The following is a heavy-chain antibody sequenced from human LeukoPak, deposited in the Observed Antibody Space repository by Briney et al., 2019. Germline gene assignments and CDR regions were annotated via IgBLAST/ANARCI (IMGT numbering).Heavy chain of an antibody. CDR2: IYSGGST. D-gene: IGHD3-10*01. CDR3: ARVVRGRRDYYYYYYMDV. J-gene: IGHJ6*03. V-gene: IGHV3-53*01. Sequence: GGSLRLSCAASGFTVSSNYMSWVRQAPGKGLEWVSVIYSGGSTYYADSVKGRFTISRDNSKNTLYLQMNSLRAEDTAVYYCARVVRGRRDYYYYYYMDVWGKGTTVTVSS. CDR1: GFTVSSNY.